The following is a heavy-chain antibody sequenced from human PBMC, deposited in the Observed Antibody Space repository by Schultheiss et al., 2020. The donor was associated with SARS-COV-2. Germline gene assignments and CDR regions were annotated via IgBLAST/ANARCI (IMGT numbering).Heavy chain of an antibody. J-gene: IGHJ4*02. CDR1: GFTVSSNY. CDR2: IYSGGST. CDR3: AKGGFGDYSDAFDI. Sequence: GGSLRLSCAASGFTVSSNYMSWVRQAPGKGLEWVSVIYSGGSTYYADSVKGRFTISRDNSKNTLYLQMNSLRAEDTAVYYCAKGGFGDYSDAFDIWGQGTLVTVSS. D-gene: IGHD2-15*01. V-gene: IGHV3-53*05.